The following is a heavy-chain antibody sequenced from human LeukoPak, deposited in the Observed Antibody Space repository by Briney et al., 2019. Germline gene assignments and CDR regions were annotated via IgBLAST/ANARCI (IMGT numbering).Heavy chain of an antibody. Sequence: ASVKVSCKASGYTFTSYGISWVRQAPGQGLEWMGWISAYNGNTNYAQKLQGRVTMTTDTSTSTAYMELRSLRSDDTDVYYCARGSVPLRILEWLLSTPPGPYYFDYWGQGTLVTVSS. J-gene: IGHJ4*02. CDR1: GYTFTSYG. V-gene: IGHV1-18*01. CDR2: ISAYNGNT. CDR3: ARGSVPLRILEWLLSTPPGPYYFDY. D-gene: IGHD3-3*01.